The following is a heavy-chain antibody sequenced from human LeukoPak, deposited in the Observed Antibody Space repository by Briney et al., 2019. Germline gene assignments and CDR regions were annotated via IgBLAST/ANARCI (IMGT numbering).Heavy chain of an antibody. CDR3: ARGYCSSTRCHFDY. Sequence: GGSLRLSCAASGFXFSSHAIHWVRQAPGKGQEWVAVISYDGSNKYYADSVKGRFTISRDNSQNTLYLQMNSLRAEDTAVYYCARGYCSSTRCHFDYWGQGTLVTVSS. CDR2: ISYDGSNK. CDR1: GFXFSSHA. D-gene: IGHD2-2*01. J-gene: IGHJ4*02. V-gene: IGHV3-30-3*01.